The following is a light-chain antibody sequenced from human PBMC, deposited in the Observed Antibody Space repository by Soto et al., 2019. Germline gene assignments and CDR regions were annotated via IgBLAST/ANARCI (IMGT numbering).Light chain of an antibody. Sequence: QSALPQPASVSGSPGQSITISFTGTSRDVGSYNLVSWYQQHPGNAPKLIIYEGTKRPSGVSYRFSGSKSGNTASLTISGLQEEDEGDYHCCSFAGSSTYVFGTGTKLTVL. CDR2: EGT. CDR3: CSFAGSSTYV. J-gene: IGLJ1*01. CDR1: SRDVGSYNL. V-gene: IGLV2-23*01.